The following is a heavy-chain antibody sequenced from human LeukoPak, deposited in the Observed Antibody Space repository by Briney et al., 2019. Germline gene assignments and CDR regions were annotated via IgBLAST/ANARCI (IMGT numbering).Heavy chain of an antibody. J-gene: IGHJ4*02. CDR1: GYTFTSYD. D-gene: IGHD5-12*01. V-gene: IGHV1-8*03. CDR3: ARGRSTGYPYYFEY. Sequence: GSSVKVSCKASGYTFTSYDINWVRQATGQGREWMGWMNPNSGSTGYAQKFQGRVTITRNPSISTAYMELSGLRSEDTAVYYCARGRSTGYPYYFEYWGQGTLVTVSS. CDR2: MNPNSGST.